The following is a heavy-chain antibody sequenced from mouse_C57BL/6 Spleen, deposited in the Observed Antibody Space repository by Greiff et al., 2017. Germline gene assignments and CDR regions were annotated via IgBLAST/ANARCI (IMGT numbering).Heavy chain of an antibody. CDR3: ARLANWDGYYFDY. D-gene: IGHD4-1*01. CDR2: IFPGSGST. CDR1: GYTFTDYY. J-gene: IGHJ2*01. V-gene: IGHV1-75*01. Sequence: QVHVKQSGPELVKPGASVKISCKASGYTFTDYYINWVKQRPGQGLEWIGWIFPGSGSTYYNEKFKGKATLTVDKSSSTAYMLLSSLTSEDSAVYFCARLANWDGYYFDYWGQGTTLTVSS.